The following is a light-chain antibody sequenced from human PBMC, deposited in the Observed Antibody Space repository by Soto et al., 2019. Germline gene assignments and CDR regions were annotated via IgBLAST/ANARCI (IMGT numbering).Light chain of an antibody. Sequence: QLVLTQPHSVSGSPGQSVTISCTGTSSDVGGYNYVSWYQHHPGKAPKLIIYDVSERPSGVPDRFSGSKSGNTGNTASLTISGLQAEDEADYYCCSYAGSYTHVFGSGTKLTVL. CDR2: DVS. J-gene: IGLJ1*01. V-gene: IGLV2-11*01. CDR3: CSYAGSYTHV. CDR1: SSDVGGYNY.